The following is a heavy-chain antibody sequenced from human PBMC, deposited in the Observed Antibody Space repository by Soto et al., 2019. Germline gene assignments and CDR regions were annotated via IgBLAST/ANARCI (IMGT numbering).Heavy chain of an antibody. D-gene: IGHD3-3*01. Sequence: GGSLRLSCAASGFTFSSYWMSWVRQAPGKGLEWVANIKQDGSEKYYVDSVKGRFTISRDNAKNSLYLQMNSLRAEDTAVYYCARDMTYYDFWSGFPYGMDVWGQGTTVTSP. CDR1: GFTFSSYW. CDR3: ARDMTYYDFWSGFPYGMDV. CDR2: IKQDGSEK. V-gene: IGHV3-7*01. J-gene: IGHJ6*02.